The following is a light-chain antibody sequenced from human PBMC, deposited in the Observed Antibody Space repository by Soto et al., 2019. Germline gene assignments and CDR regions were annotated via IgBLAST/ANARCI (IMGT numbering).Light chain of an antibody. J-gene: IGKJ3*01. V-gene: IGKV3-20*01. CDR3: QQYGSSPIFS. CDR1: QSVSSTF. CDR2: GAS. Sequence: EIVLTQSPGTLSLSPGDSATLSCRASQSVSSTFLAWYQHKPGRPPRLLIHGASSRATGIPDRFTGSGSETDFTLNSSRLEPEDFAVYSCQQYGSSPIFSVGPGTRVD.